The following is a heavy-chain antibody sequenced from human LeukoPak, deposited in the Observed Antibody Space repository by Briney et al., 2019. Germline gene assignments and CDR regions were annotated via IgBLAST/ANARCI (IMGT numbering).Heavy chain of an antibody. CDR2: ITSEGGTT. Sequence: GGSLRLSCAASGCTFSSHWMSWVRHAPGRGLEWVSLITSEGGTTYYADCVKGRFTISRDNSKDFLYLQMNSLRTEDTALYYCVAELGCVFDYWAQGTLVTVSS. V-gene: IGHV3-43*01. CDR3: VAELGCVFDY. D-gene: IGHD1-7*01. J-gene: IGHJ4*02. CDR1: GCTFSSHW.